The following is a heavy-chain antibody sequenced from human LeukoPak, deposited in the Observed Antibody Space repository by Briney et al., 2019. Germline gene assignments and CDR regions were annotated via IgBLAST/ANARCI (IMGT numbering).Heavy chain of an antibody. Sequence: PGRSLRLSCAASGFTFSSYWMSWVRQAPGKGLEWVANIKEDGSEKNYVDSVKGRLTISRDNAKNSVYLQMNSLRAEDTAVYYCARDRGYSTFDIWGQGTMVTVSS. V-gene: IGHV3-7*05. CDR2: IKEDGSEK. D-gene: IGHD5-18*01. J-gene: IGHJ3*02. CDR3: ARDRGYSTFDI. CDR1: GFTFSSYW.